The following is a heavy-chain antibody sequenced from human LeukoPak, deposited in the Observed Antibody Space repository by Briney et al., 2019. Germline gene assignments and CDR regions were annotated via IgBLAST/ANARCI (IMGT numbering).Heavy chain of an antibody. D-gene: IGHD3-9*01. Sequence: PGGSLRLSCAASGFTFSSYEMNWVRQAPGKGLEWVSYISSSGSTIYYADSVKGRFTISRDNAKNSLYLQMNSLRAEDTAVYYCARDHQYHDILTGYYGGYYFDYWGQGTLVTVSS. V-gene: IGHV3-48*03. J-gene: IGHJ4*02. CDR2: ISSSGSTI. CDR1: GFTFSSYE. CDR3: ARDHQYHDILTGYYGGYYFDY.